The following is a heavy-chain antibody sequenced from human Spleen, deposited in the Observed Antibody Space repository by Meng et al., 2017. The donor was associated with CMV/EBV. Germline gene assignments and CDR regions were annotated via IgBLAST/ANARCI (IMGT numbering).Heavy chain of an antibody. V-gene: IGHV4-34*01. CDR3: ARCLGYCTD. Sequence: SETLSLTCAVYGGSFSGNYWSWIRQPPGKGLEWIGEINHSGSTNYNPSLKSRVTLSTDTSKNQFYLKLSSVTAADTAVYYCARCLGYCTDWGQGTLVTVSS. D-gene: IGHD2-8*02. CDR2: INHSGST. CDR1: GGSFSGNY. J-gene: IGHJ4*02.